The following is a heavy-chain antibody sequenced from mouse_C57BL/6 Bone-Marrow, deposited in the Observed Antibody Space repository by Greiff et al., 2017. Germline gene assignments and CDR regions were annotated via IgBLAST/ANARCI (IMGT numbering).Heavy chain of an antibody. D-gene: IGHD2-4*01. J-gene: IGHJ2*01. CDR3: ARGLRRILFDY. CDR2: IYPGSGST. Sequence: QVQLQQPGAELVKPGASVKMSCKASGYTFTSYWITWVKQRPGQGLEWIGDIYPGSGSTNYNEKFKSKATLTVDTSSTTAYMQLSSLTSEDSAVYYCARGLRRILFDYWGQGTTLPVSS. V-gene: IGHV1-55*01. CDR1: GYTFTSYW.